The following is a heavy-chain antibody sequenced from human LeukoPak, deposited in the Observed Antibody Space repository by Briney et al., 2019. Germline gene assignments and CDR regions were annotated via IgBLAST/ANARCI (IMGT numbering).Heavy chain of an antibody. J-gene: IGHJ5*02. CDR1: GFTFSSYA. V-gene: IGHV3-30*04. CDR3: AREGGPNYDTLTGYYGWFDP. Sequence: GGSLRLSCAASGFTFSSYAMHWVRQAPGKGLEWVAVISYDGSNKYYADSVKGRFTISRDNSKNTLYLQMNSLRAEDTAVYYCAREGGPNYDTLTGYYGWFDPWGQGTLVTVSS. D-gene: IGHD3-9*01. CDR2: ISYDGSNK.